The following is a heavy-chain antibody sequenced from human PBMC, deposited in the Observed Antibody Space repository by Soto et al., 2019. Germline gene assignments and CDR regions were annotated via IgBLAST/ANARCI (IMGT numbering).Heavy chain of an antibody. CDR1: GFTFSDYY. CDR2: ISSSGSTI. Sequence: PGGSLRLSCAASGFTFSDYYMSWIRQAPGKGLEWVSYISSSGSTIYYADSVKGRFTISRDNAKNSLYLQMNSLRAEDTAVYYCATQDIVVVPAAPPGPIDYWGQGTLVTVSS. V-gene: IGHV3-11*01. D-gene: IGHD2-2*01. CDR3: ATQDIVVVPAAPPGPIDY. J-gene: IGHJ4*02.